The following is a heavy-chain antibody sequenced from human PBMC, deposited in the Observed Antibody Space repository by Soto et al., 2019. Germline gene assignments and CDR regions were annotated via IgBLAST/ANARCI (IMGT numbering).Heavy chain of an antibody. D-gene: IGHD2-21*01. CDR2: IYSRGDT. V-gene: IGHV4-4*07. Sequence: SETLSLTCSGSGGSMRSYYWNWLRQPAGKGLEWIGRIYSRGDTNYNPSVKSRVTMSVDTSKNEFSLRLNSVTAADTAVYYCAGIGEDVYYGMDVWGQGTTVTVSS. CDR3: AGIGEDVYYGMDV. J-gene: IGHJ6*02. CDR1: GGSMRSYY.